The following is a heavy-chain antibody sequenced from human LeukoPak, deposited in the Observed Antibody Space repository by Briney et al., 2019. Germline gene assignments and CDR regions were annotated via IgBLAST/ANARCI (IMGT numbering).Heavy chain of an antibody. D-gene: IGHD3-10*01. V-gene: IGHV1-2*02. CDR2: INPNSGGT. CDR3: ARALITMVRGVIFNSFGY. J-gene: IGHJ4*02. Sequence: ASVKVSCKASGYTFTGYYMHWVRQAPGQGLEWMGWINPNSGGTNYAQKFQGRVTMTRDTSISTAYMGLSRLRSDDTAVYYCARALITMVRGVIFNSFGYWGQGTLVAVSS. CDR1: GYTFTGYY.